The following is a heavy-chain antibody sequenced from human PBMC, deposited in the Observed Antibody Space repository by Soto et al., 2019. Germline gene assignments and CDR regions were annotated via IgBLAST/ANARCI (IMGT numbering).Heavy chain of an antibody. CDR3: ASTYYNGSSGPFDY. J-gene: IGHJ4*02. CDR1: GDSISSGGYY. Sequence: QVQLQESGPGLVKPSQTLSLTCTVSGDSISSGGYYWSWIRQHPGKGRGWIGYIYYSGTTYYNPSLESGVTISAETSANRCSLKLNSVTAAETAVYYCASTYYNGSSGPFDYWGQGTLVTVSS. V-gene: IGHV4-31*03. D-gene: IGHD3-22*01. CDR2: IYYSGTT.